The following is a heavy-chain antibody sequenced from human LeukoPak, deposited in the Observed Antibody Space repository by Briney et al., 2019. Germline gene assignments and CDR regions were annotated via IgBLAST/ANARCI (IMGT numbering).Heavy chain of an antibody. CDR1: GFSLSNYW. J-gene: IGHJ6*02. CDR3: AWYGVTHGLDV. Sequence: GGSLRLSCAPSGFSLSNYWMSWVRQAPGKGLEWVANINQDGSDKYYVDSVMGRFTISKDNAKNSVYLQMNSLRPEDTAIYYCAWYGVTHGLDVWGQGTTVTVSS. V-gene: IGHV3-7*01. CDR2: INQDGSDK. D-gene: IGHD3-10*01.